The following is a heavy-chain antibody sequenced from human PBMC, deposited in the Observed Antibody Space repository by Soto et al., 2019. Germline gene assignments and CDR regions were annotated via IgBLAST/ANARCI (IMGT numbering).Heavy chain of an antibody. Sequence: QLQLQESGPGLVKPSETLSLTCTVSGGSISSSSYYWGWIRQPPGKGLEWIGGIYYSGSTYYNPSLKSRDTISVDTSKNQFALKLSSVTAADTAVYYCARYPAAAGPSWGQGTLVTVSS. J-gene: IGHJ5*02. CDR3: ARYPAAAGPS. CDR1: GGSISSSSYY. CDR2: IYYSGST. D-gene: IGHD6-13*01. V-gene: IGHV4-39*01.